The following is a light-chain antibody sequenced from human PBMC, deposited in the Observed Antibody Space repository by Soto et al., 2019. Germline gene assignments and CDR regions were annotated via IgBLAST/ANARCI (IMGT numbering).Light chain of an antibody. CDR1: QSVRSY. Sequence: EVVLTQSPATLSLSPGERATLSCRASQSVRSYLAWYQHKPGQAPRLLIYDSSNRATGIPARFSGSGSGTDFTLTISSLEPEDFATYYCQQSYNAPITFGQGTRLDI. J-gene: IGKJ5*01. V-gene: IGKV3-11*01. CDR2: DSS. CDR3: QQSYNAPIT.